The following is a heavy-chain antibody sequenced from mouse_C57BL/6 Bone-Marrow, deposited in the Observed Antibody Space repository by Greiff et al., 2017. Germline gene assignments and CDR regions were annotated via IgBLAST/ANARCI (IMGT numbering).Heavy chain of an antibody. J-gene: IGHJ1*03. CDR3: AREGACYWYFDV. CDR1: GFNNKNTY. Sequence: EVQLQQSVAELVRPGASVKLSCTASGFNNKNTYMHWVKQRPEQGLEWIGRIDPANGNTKYAPKFQGKATITADTSSNTAYLQLSSLTSEDTAIYYCAREGACYWYFDVWGTGTTVTVSS. D-gene: IGHD3-3*01. V-gene: IGHV14-3*01. CDR2: IDPANGNT.